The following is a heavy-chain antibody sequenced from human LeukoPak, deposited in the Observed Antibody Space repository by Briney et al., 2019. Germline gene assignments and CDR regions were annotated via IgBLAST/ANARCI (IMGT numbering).Heavy chain of an antibody. V-gene: IGHV4-34*01. J-gene: IGHJ6*02. Sequence: SETLSLTCAVYGGSFSGYYWSWIRQPPGKGLEWIGEINHSGSTNYNPSLKSRVTISVDTSKNQFSLKLSSVTAADTAVYYCARGPLYCSSTSCYDYYYYYYGMDVWGQGTTVTASS. D-gene: IGHD2-2*01. CDR1: GGSFSGYY. CDR3: ARGPLYCSSTSCYDYYYYYYGMDV. CDR2: INHSGST.